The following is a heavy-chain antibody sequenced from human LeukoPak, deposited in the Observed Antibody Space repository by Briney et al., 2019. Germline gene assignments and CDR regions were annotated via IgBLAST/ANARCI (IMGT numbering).Heavy chain of an antibody. Sequence: GGSLRLSCAASGFTFSSSWMSWVRQAPEKGLEWVANIKPDGSEEHSVDSVKGRFTISRDNAKNSLYLQMNSLRAEDTAVYYCARDHRIGGFMDLWGKGTTVTVSS. CDR1: GFTFSSSW. CDR3: ARDHRIGGFMDL. J-gene: IGHJ6*04. CDR2: IKPDGSEE. V-gene: IGHV3-7*01. D-gene: IGHD2-15*01.